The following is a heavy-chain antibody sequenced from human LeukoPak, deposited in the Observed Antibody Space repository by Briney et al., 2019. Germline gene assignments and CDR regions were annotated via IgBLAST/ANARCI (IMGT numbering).Heavy chain of an antibody. CDR1: GGSISSYY. J-gene: IGHJ4*02. CDR2: IYYSGSA. Sequence: SETLTLTCTVSGGSISSYYWSWIRQPPGKELEWIGYIYYSGSAIYSPSLKSRVTISVDTSKNQFSLRLSSVTAADTAVYYCARGPEWYYFDYWGQGTLVTVSS. CDR3: ARGPEWYYFDY. D-gene: IGHD3-3*01. V-gene: IGHV4-59*08.